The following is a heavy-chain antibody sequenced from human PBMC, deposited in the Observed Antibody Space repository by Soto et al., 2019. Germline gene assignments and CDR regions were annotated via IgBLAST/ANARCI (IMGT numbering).Heavy chain of an antibody. V-gene: IGHV4-59*01. D-gene: IGHD5-12*01. CDR1: GGSISSYY. J-gene: IGHJ4*02. Sequence: ASETLSLACTVSGGSISSYYWSWIRQPPGKGLEWIGYIYYSGSTNYNPSLKSRVTISVDTSKNQFSLKLSSVTAADTAVYYCARGDGYNLGYFDYWGQGTLVTVSS. CDR3: ARGDGYNLGYFDY. CDR2: IYYSGST.